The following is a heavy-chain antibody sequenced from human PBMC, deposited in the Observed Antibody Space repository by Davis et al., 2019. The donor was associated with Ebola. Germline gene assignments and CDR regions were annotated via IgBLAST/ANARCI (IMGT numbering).Heavy chain of an antibody. V-gene: IGHV1-69*05. D-gene: IGHD2-8*02. Sequence: AASVKVSCKASGGTFSSYAISWVRQAPGQGLEWMGGIIPIFGTANYAQKLQGRVTMTTDTSTSTAYMELRSLRSDDTAVYYCARALGYCTGGVCPYFDYWGQGTLVTVSS. CDR2: IIPIFGTA. CDR1: GGTFSSYA. CDR3: ARALGYCTGGVCPYFDY. J-gene: IGHJ4*02.